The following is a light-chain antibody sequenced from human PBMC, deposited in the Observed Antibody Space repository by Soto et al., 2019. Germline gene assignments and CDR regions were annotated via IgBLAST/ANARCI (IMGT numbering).Light chain of an antibody. CDR2: GAS. V-gene: IGKV3-15*01. J-gene: IGKJ1*01. Sequence: ETMMTQSPATLYASPGERVTLSCRATQSVTYNLAWYHQKPVQAPRLLIYGASTRATGIPARFSGRGSGTEFSLTITSLQSEDFAVYYCQQYNDWLWTFGQGTKVDI. CDR1: QSVTYN. CDR3: QQYNDWLWT.